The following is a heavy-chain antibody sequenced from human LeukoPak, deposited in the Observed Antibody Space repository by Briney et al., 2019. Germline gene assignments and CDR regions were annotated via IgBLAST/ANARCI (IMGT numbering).Heavy chain of an antibody. D-gene: IGHD6-13*01. V-gene: IGHV4-59*12. CDR3: ARGAQPAAGTYYFDY. J-gene: IGHJ4*02. CDR2: IYYIGST. CDR1: GGSISSYY. Sequence: SETLSLTCTGSGGSISSYYWSGMRQPPGKGLEWMGYIYYIGSTNYNPPLMSRLTMSVDTSKHQFSLKLTSVAAADTAVYYCARGAQPAAGTYYFDYWGQGTLVTVSS.